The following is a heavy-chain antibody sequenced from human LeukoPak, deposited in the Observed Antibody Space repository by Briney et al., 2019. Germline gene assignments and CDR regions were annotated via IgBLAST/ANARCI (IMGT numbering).Heavy chain of an antibody. V-gene: IGHV4-39*01. CDR3: ARHRGYSGGFDY. CDR2: IYYSGSN. Sequence: PSETLSLTCTVSGGSISSSSYYWGWIRQPPGKGLEWIGSIYYSGSNYYNPSLKSRVTISVDTSKNLFSLKLTSVTAADTAVYYCARHRGYSGGFDYWGQGTLVTVSS. CDR1: GGSISSSSYY. J-gene: IGHJ4*02. D-gene: IGHD5-12*01.